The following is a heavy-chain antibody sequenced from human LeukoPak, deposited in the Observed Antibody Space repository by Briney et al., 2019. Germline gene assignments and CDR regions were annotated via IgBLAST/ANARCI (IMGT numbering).Heavy chain of an antibody. CDR1: GYTFTGYY. D-gene: IGHD5-18*01. V-gene: IGHV1-2*02. CDR2: INPNSGGT. CDR3: ASINVDTASPSY. Sequence: ASVKVSCKASGYTFTGYYMHWVRPALGQGLEWMGWINPNSGGTNYAQKFQGRVTMTRDTSISTAYMELSRLRSDDTAVYYCASINVDTASPSYWGQGTLVTVSS. J-gene: IGHJ4*02.